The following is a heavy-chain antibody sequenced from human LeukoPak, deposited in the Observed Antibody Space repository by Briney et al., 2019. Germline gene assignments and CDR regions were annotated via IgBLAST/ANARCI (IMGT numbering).Heavy chain of an antibody. CDR3: ARGIGSGYGHDAFDI. D-gene: IGHD5-12*01. CDR1: GYSFTSYW. CDR2: IYPGDSDT. Sequence: GESLKISCKGSGYSFTSYWIGWVRPMPGKGLEWMGIIYPGDSDTRYSPSFQGQVTISADKSISTAYLQWSSLKASDTAMYYCARGIGSGYGHDAFDIWGQGTMVTVSS. V-gene: IGHV5-51*01. J-gene: IGHJ3*02.